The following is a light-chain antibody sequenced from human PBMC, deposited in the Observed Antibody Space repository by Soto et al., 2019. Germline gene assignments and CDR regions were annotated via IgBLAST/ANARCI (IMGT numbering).Light chain of an antibody. CDR3: VTWDDSLRGRV. CDR1: SSNIGRAD. J-gene: IGLJ3*02. CDR2: RTN. Sequence: QSVLTQPPSASGTPGQTVTISCSGRSSNIGRADVYWFPDVPGTDPKLLIYRTNQRPSGVPERVFGSKSGASASLAISGLRSEDEANETCVTWDDSLRGRVFGGGTKRTV. V-gene: IGLV1-47*01.